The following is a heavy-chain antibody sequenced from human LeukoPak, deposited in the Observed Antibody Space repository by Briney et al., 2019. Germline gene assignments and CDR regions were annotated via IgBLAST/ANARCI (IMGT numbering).Heavy chain of an antibody. J-gene: IGHJ5*02. CDR3: ARIDIVVVVAATLWGIRRILWFDP. Sequence: PSETLSLTCTVSGGSISSSSYYWGWIRQPPGKGLEWIGSIYYSGSTYYNPSLKSRVTISVDTSKNQFSLKLSSVTAADTAVYYCARIDIVVVVAATLWGIRRILWFDPWGQGTLVTVSS. CDR2: IYYSGST. D-gene: IGHD2-15*01. CDR1: GGSISSSSYY. V-gene: IGHV4-39*07.